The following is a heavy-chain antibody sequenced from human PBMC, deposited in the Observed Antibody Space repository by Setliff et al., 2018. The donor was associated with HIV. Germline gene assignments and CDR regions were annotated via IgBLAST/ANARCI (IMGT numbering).Heavy chain of an antibody. J-gene: IGHJ4*02. CDR3: ARERDSNGYQFDY. CDR2: INVDSGNT. D-gene: IGHD3-22*01. CDR1: GFTFTNYA. V-gene: IGHV1-3*03. Sequence: ASVKVSCKASGFTFTNYAIHWVRQAPGQRLEWMGWINVDSGNTKYLQDLQGRVTITKDRSASTAYMEVSNLRSEDMAAYYCARERDSNGYQFDYWGQGTMVTVSS.